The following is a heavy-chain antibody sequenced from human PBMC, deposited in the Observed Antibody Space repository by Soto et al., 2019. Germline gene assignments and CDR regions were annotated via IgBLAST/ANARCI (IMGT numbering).Heavy chain of an antibody. CDR3: TSEGEAITIFGVVIIAPFAYFDY. CDR1: GYTFTSYY. J-gene: IGHJ4*02. D-gene: IGHD3-3*01. CDR2: INPSGGST. V-gene: IGHV1-46*03. Sequence: ASVKVSCKASGYTFTSYYMHWVRQAPGQGLEWMGIINPSGGSTSYAQKFQGRVTMTRDTSTSTVYMELSSLRSEDTAVYYCTSEGEAITIFGVVIIAPFAYFDYWGQGTLVTVSS.